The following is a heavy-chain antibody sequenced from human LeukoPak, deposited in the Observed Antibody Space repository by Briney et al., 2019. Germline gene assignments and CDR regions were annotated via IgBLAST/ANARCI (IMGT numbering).Heavy chain of an antibody. CDR3: ASWANGMDV. CDR1: GFTFSSYA. Sequence: GGSLRLSCAASGFTFSSYAMSWVRQAPGKGLEWVAVIWYDGSNKYYADSVKGRFTISRDNSKNTLYLQMNSLRAEDTAVYYCASWANGMDVWGQGTTVTVSS. D-gene: IGHD3-16*01. CDR2: IWYDGSNK. V-gene: IGHV3-33*08. J-gene: IGHJ6*02.